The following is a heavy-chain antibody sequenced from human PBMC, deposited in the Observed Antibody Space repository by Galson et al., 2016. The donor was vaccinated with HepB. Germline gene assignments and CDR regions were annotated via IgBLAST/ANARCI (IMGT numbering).Heavy chain of an antibody. CDR3: ARDFQFGSVSNGY. Sequence: SLRLSCAASGVTVSNNYMSWVRQAPGRGLEWVSAITGTSSHTLYAESVKGRFTIFRDNAKNTLYLQMSSLRAEDTAVYYCARDFQFGSVSNGYWGQGTLVTVSS. J-gene: IGHJ4*02. D-gene: IGHD3-10*01. CDR1: GVTVSNNY. CDR2: ITGTSSHT. V-gene: IGHV3-11*06.